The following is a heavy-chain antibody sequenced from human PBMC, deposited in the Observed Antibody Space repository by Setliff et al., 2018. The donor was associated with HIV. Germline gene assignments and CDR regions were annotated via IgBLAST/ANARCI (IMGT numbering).Heavy chain of an antibody. CDR3: ARWVYNSAWSLDY. CDR2: IYTSGSP. CDR1: GGSVNSGNYH. D-gene: IGHD6-19*01. Sequence: NPSEILSLTCSVSGGSVNSGNYHWAWIRQPAGKGLEWIGHIYTSGSPHYKSSLTSRLTISLDTSRNQFSLKLTSVTAADSATYYCARWVYNSAWSLDYWGQGTLVTVSS. V-gene: IGHV4-61*09. J-gene: IGHJ4*02.